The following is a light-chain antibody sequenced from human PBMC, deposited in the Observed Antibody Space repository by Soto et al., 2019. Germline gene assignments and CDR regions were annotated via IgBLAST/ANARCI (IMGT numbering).Light chain of an antibody. CDR2: LGS. V-gene: IGKV2-28*01. J-gene: IGKJ1*01. Sequence: DIVLTQSPLSLPVTPGEPASISCRSSQSLLHSNGNIYLDWYLQKPGQSPQPLIYLGSIRASGVTDRFSGSGSGTDFTLKITRVEAEDVGVYYCMQAIQAPRTFGLGTKVEIK. CDR1: QSLLHSNGNIY. CDR3: MQAIQAPRT.